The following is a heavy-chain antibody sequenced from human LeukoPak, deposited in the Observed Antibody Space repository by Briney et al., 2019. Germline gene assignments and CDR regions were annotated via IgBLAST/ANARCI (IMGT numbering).Heavy chain of an antibody. CDR1: GYTFTGYY. Sequence: GASVKVSCKASGYTFTGYYMHWVRQAPGQGLEWVGRINPNSGGTNYAQKFQGRVTMTRDTSISTAYMELSRLRSDDTAVYYCARGDLTSIAARISFDYWGQGTLVTVSS. J-gene: IGHJ4*02. V-gene: IGHV1-2*06. CDR2: INPNSGGT. D-gene: IGHD6-6*01. CDR3: ARGDLTSIAARISFDY.